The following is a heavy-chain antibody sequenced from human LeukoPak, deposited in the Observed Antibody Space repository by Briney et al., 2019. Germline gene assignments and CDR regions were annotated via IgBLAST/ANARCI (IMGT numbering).Heavy chain of an antibody. D-gene: IGHD2-2*01. CDR3: AKDVGCSSTSCYNPHY. CDR1: GFTFSTCS. J-gene: IGHJ4*02. Sequence: VGSLRLSCAASGFTFSTCSMSWVRQAPGKGLEWVSAISGSGGSTYYADSVKGRFTISRDNSKNTLYLQMNSLRAEDTAVYYCAKDVGCSSTSCYNPHYWGQGTLVTVSS. CDR2: ISGSGGST. V-gene: IGHV3-23*01.